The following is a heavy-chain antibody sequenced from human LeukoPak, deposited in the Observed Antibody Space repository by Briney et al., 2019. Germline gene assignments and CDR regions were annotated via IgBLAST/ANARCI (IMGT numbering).Heavy chain of an antibody. CDR1: GFTFSSYA. CDR3: AKDRDSSSWFDY. CDR2: ISGSGGST. V-gene: IGHV3-23*01. J-gene: IGHJ4*02. D-gene: IGHD6-13*01. Sequence: GGSLRLSCAASGFTFSSYAMSWVRQAPGKGLEWVSAISGSGGSTYYADSAKGRFTISRDNSKNTPYLQMNSLRAEDTAVYYCAKDRDSSSWFDYWGQGTLVTVSS.